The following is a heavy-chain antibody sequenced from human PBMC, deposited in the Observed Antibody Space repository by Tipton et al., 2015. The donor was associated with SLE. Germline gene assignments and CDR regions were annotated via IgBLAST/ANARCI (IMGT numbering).Heavy chain of an antibody. V-gene: IGHV4-61*02. CDR1: GGSISSSSFY. CDR3: ARETEDTGWIHSRDYIYYYYYYVDV. D-gene: IGHD6-19*01. Sequence: GLVKPSETLSLTCTVSGGSISSSSFYWGWIRQPAGEGLEWIGRIFTSGNTNYNPSLKSRVTISVDTSKNQFSLELSSVTAADTAVYYCARETEDTGWIHSRDYIYYYYYYVDVWGQGTTVTVSS. J-gene: IGHJ6*03. CDR2: IFTSGNT.